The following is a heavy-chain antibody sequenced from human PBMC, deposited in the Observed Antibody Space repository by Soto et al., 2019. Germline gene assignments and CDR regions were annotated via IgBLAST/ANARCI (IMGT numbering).Heavy chain of an antibody. CDR1: GYTFTSYG. D-gene: IGHD2-21*01. J-gene: IGHJ2*01. CDR3: ARFMIVVTTSNWYFDL. V-gene: IGHV1-18*01. Sequence: QVQLVQSGAEVKKPGASVKVSCKASGYTFTSYGISWVRHAPGQGLEWMGWISAYNGNTNYAQKLQGRVTMTTDTPTSTAYMELRSLRSDDTAVYYCARFMIVVTTSNWYFDLWGRGTLVTVSS. CDR2: ISAYNGNT.